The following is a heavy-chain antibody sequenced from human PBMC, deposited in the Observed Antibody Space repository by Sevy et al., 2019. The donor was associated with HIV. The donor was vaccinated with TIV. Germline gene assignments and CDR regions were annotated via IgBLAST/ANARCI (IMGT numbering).Heavy chain of an antibody. J-gene: IGHJ6*02. CDR3: ARDIAYYDFWSGYLPLFYYGMDV. CDR1: GYTFTSYG. V-gene: IGHV1-18*01. D-gene: IGHD3-3*01. Sequence: ASGKVSCKASGYTFTSYGISWVRQAPGQGLEWMGWISAYNGNTNYAQKLQCRVTMTTDTSTRTAYMELRSLRSDDTAVYYCARDIAYYDFWSGYLPLFYYGMDVWGQGTTVTVSS. CDR2: ISAYNGNT.